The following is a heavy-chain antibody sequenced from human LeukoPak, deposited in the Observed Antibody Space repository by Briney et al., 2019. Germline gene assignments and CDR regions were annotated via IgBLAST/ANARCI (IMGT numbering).Heavy chain of an antibody. D-gene: IGHD2-8*01. J-gene: IGHJ6*02. V-gene: IGHV4-30-4*01. Sequence: SQTLSLTCTVSDCSVSSGDYYWSWIRQPPGKGLEWIGYIYYSGSTYYNPSLKSRVTISVDTSKNQFSLKLSSVTAADTAVYYCARGYIVPLGGLWGQGTTVTVSS. CDR2: IYYSGST. CDR1: DCSVSSGDYY. CDR3: ARGYIVPLGGL.